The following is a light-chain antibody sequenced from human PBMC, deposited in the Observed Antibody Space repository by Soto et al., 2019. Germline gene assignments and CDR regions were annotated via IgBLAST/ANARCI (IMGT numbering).Light chain of an antibody. CDR1: MREVGAYNL. J-gene: IGLJ2*01. CDR2: DVR. CDR3: SSYTSKSSLI. V-gene: IGLV2-14*03. Sequence: QSVLTQPASVSGSPGQSITISCAGTMREVGAYNLVSWYQQHPGRAPQLIIYDVRNRPSGISFRFSGSKSGNTASLTISGLQPEDEADYYCSSYTSKSSLIFGGGTKLTVL.